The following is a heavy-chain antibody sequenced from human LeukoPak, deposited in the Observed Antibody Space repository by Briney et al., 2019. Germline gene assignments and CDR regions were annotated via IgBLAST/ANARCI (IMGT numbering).Heavy chain of an antibody. J-gene: IGHJ6*02. CDR3: ARDWRFGEGLLVWGMDV. D-gene: IGHD3-10*01. CDR2: INPNSGGT. Sequence: ASVKVSCKASGYTFTGYYMHWVRQAPGQGLEWMGWINPNSGGTNYAQKFQGRVTMTRDTSISTAYMELSRLRSDDTAVHYCARDWRFGEGLLVWGMDVWGQGTTVTVSS. CDR1: GYTFTGYY. V-gene: IGHV1-2*02.